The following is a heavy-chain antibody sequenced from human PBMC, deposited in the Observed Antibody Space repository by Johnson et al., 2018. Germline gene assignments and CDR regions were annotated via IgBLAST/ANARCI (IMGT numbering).Heavy chain of an antibody. J-gene: IGHJ1*01. CDR2: TRDKSNSYTT. V-gene: IGHV3-72*01. CDR3: VSASGITYPYFQH. CDR1: GFTFSDHY. Sequence: VQLVQSGGGLVQPGGSLRLSCAASGFTFSDHYMDWVRQAPGKGLEWVGRTRDKSNSYTTEYAASVKGRFTISRDDSKNSLYLQMNSLKTEDTAVYYCVSASGITYPYFQHWGQCTLVTVS. D-gene: IGHD3-10*01.